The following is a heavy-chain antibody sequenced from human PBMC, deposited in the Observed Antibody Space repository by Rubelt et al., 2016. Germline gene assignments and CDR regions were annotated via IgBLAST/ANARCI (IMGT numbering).Heavy chain of an antibody. V-gene: IGHV4-34*01. J-gene: IGHJ4*02. Sequence: QVQLRQWGAGLLKPSETLSLTCAVYGGSISGYYWSWIRQPPGKGLEWIGEINHSGSTNYNPSLKSRVTISVDTSKNQFSLKLNSVTAADTAVYYCARETGDTSGWYRDHWGQGTLVTVSS. CDR2: INHSGST. D-gene: IGHD6-19*01. CDR3: ARETGDTSGWYRDH. CDR1: GGSISGYY.